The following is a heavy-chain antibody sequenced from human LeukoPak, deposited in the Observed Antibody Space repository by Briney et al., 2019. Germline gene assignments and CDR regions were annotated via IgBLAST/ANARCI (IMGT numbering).Heavy chain of an antibody. CDR2: INHSGST. D-gene: IGHD3-10*01. Sequence: SETLSLTCAVYGGSFSGYYWSWIRQPPGKGLEWIGEINHSGSTNYNPSLKSRVTISIDTSKNHFSLKLNSVTAADTAVYYCARRTGSRLPNWFDPWGQGTLVTVSS. J-gene: IGHJ5*02. CDR1: GGSFSGYY. CDR3: ARRTGSRLPNWFDP. V-gene: IGHV4-34*01.